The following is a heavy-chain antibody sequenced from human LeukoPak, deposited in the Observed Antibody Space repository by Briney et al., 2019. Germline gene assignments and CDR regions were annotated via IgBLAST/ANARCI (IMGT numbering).Heavy chain of an antibody. Sequence: GTSLRLSCAASGFTFSHYGIHWVRQAPGKGLECVSGISGSGYYTYYADSVKGRFTISRDNSKNTLYIQMNSLRAEDTAVYYCAKDGSWGDYYFYFYMDVWGTGTTVTVSS. V-gene: IGHV3-23*01. D-gene: IGHD3-16*01. J-gene: IGHJ6*03. CDR1: GFTFSHYG. CDR2: ISGSGYYT. CDR3: AKDGSWGDYYFYFYMDV.